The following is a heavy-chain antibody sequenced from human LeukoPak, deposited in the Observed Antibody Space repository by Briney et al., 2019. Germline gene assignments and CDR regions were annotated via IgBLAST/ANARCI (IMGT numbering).Heavy chain of an antibody. D-gene: IGHD3-22*01. J-gene: IGHJ4*02. CDR2: INHSGST. Sequence: KPSETLSLTCAVYVGSFSGYYWSWIRQPPGKGLEWIGEINHSGSTKYNSSLKSRVTISADTSKNQFSLKLSSVTAADTAVYYCARQNYDSSDYPPYFDYWGQGTLVTVSS. V-gene: IGHV4-34*01. CDR1: VGSFSGYY. CDR3: ARQNYDSSDYPPYFDY.